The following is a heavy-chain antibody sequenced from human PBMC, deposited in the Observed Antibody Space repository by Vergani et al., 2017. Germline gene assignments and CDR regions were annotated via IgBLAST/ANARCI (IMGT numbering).Heavy chain of an antibody. J-gene: IGHJ5*02. Sequence: QVQLQESGPGLVKPSQTLSLTCTVSGGSISSGSYYWSWIRLPAGKGLEWIGRIHSSGTTNYNPSLKSRVTLSVDTSKNQLSLRMTSVTAADTAVYYCARDSWTSELRGVYWFDTWGQGTLVSVSS. CDR1: GGSISSGSYY. D-gene: IGHD3-10*01. CDR2: IHSSGTT. V-gene: IGHV4-61*02. CDR3: ARDSWTSELRGVYWFDT.